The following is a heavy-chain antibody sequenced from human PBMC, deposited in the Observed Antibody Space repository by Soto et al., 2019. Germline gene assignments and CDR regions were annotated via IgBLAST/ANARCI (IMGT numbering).Heavy chain of an antibody. V-gene: IGHV3-30-3*01. CDR1: GFTFSSYA. J-gene: IGHJ4*02. CDR3: ARGFWSGYSGGVY. Sequence: QVQLVESGGGVVKPGRSLRLSCAASGFTFSSYAMHWVRQAPGKGLEWVAVISYDGSNKYYEDSVKGRFTISRDNSKNALYLQMNSLRAEDTAVYYCARGFWSGYSGGVYWGQGTLVTVSS. D-gene: IGHD3-3*01. CDR2: ISYDGSNK.